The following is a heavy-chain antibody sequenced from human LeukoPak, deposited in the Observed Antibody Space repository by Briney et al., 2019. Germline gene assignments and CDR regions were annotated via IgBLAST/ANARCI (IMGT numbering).Heavy chain of an antibody. J-gene: IGHJ3*02. V-gene: IGHV3-30-3*01. D-gene: IGHD3-16*02. CDR3: AKEGYYDYVWGSYRSNAFDI. CDR2: IAYDASNK. Sequence: GGSLRLSCVASGFIFRSYAMHWVRQAPGKGLEWVAGIAYDASNKVYADSVKGRFTISRDNSKNTLYLQMNSLRAEDTAVYYCAKEGYYDYVWGSYRSNAFDIWGQGTMVTVSS. CDR1: GFIFRSYA.